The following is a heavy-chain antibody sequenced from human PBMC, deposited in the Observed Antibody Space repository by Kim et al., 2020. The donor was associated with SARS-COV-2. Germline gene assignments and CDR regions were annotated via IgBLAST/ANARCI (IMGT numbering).Heavy chain of an antibody. CDR3: ARTPDYDIMTGDYSDAFDI. D-gene: IGHD3-9*01. J-gene: IGHJ3*02. Sequence: SETLSLTCAVYGGSFSGYCWTWIRQPAGKGLEWIGEVNHRGSTNYNPSLKNRVTISADTSKNQFSLKLSSVTAADTAVYYCARTPDYDIMTGDYSDAFDIWGQGTMVTVSS. V-gene: IGHV4-34*01. CDR1: GGSFSGYC. CDR2: VNHRGST.